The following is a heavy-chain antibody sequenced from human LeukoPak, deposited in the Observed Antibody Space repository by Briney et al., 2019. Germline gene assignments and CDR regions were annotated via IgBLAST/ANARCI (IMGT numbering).Heavy chain of an antibody. Sequence: WASVKVSCKASGGTFSSYTISWVRQAPGQGLEWMGGIIPVFGIANYSQKFQDRVTIIADESTTTAYMELSSLRCEDTAVYYCARERVAGVFDYWGHGTLVTVSS. CDR2: IIPVFGIA. D-gene: IGHD6-13*01. V-gene: IGHV1-69*13. J-gene: IGHJ4*01. CDR1: GGTFSSYT. CDR3: ARERVAGVFDY.